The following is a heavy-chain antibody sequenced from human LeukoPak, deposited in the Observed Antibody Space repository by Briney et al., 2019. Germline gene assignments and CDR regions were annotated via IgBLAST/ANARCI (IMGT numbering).Heavy chain of an antibody. CDR3: ARDPLNGDSFFDY. V-gene: IGHV3-21*01. Sequence: GGSLRLSCAASGFTFSSYSMNWVRQAPGKGLEWVSSISSSSSYIYYADSVKGRFTISRDNAKNSLYLQMNSLRAEDTAVYYCARDPLNGDSFFDYWGQGTLVTVSS. CDR1: GFTFSSYS. J-gene: IGHJ4*02. D-gene: IGHD4-17*01. CDR2: ISSSSSYI.